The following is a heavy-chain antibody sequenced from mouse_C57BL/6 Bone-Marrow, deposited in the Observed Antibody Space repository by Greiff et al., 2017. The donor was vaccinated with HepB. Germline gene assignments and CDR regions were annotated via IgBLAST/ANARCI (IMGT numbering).Heavy chain of an antibody. CDR2: IYPSDSET. CDR3: ARRSLYYGNPYFDY. Sequence: QVQLQQPGAELVRPGSSVKLSCKASGYTFTSYWMDWVKQRPGQGLEWIGNIYPSDSETHYNQKFKDKATLTVDKSSSTAYMQLSSLTSEDSAVYDCARRSLYYGNPYFDYWGQGTTLTVSS. D-gene: IGHD2-1*01. V-gene: IGHV1-61*01. CDR1: GYTFTSYW. J-gene: IGHJ2*01.